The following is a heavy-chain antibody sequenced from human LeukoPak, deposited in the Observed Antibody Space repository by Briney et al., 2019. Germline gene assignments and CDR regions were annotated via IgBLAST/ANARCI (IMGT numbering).Heavy chain of an antibody. Sequence: RSGGSLRLSCAASGFTFSDYFMNWVRQAPGRGLEWVSSMSRSTVYIYYEDSVRGRFTISRDNARNSLYLQMSSLRAEDTAVYYCARALVDLPTGLLTFDSWGQGTLVTVSS. CDR1: GFTFSDYF. D-gene: IGHD1-1*01. CDR2: MSRSTVYI. J-gene: IGHJ4*02. V-gene: IGHV3-21*01. CDR3: ARALVDLPTGLLTFDS.